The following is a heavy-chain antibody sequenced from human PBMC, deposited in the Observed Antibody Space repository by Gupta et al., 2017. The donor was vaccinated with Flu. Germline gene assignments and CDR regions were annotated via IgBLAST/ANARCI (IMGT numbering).Heavy chain of an antibody. CDR2: IWYDGSNK. CDR3: ARDLLKYPLVGDPWTRYYYGMDV. V-gene: IGHV3-33*01. J-gene: IGHJ6*02. D-gene: IGHD4-17*01. Sequence: QVQLVESGGGVVQPGRSLRLSCAASGFTFSSYGMHWVRQAPGKGLEWVAVIWYDGSNKYYEDSVKGRFTISRDNSKNTLYLQMNSLRAEDTAVYYCARDLLKYPLVGDPWTRYYYGMDVWGQGTTVTVSS. CDR1: GFTFSSYG.